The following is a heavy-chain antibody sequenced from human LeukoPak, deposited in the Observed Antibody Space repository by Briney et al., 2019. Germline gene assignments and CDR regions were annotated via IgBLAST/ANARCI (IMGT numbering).Heavy chain of an antibody. J-gene: IGHJ6*03. V-gene: IGHV1-18*01. CDR2: ISAYNGNT. CDR3: ARDATTVVTLIHYYYMDV. Sequence: ASVKVSCKASGYTFTSYGISWVRQTPGQGLEWMGWISAYNGNTNYAQKLQGRVTMTTDTSTSTAYMELRSLRSDDTAVYYCARDATTVVTLIHYYYMDVWGKGTTVTVSS. D-gene: IGHD4-23*01. CDR1: GYTFTSYG.